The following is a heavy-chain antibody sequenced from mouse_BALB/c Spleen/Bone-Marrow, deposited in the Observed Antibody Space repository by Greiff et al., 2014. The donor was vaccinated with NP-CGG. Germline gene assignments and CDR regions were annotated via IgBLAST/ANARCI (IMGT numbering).Heavy chain of an antibody. Sequence: QLQESGPELVKPGASVKMSCKASGYTFTSYVIHWVKQKPGQGLEWIGYINPYNDGTKYNEKFKGKATLTSDKSSSTAYMELSSLTSEDSAVYYCAGGGYYGTSLYWYFDVWGAGTTVTVSS. CDR1: GYTFTSYV. CDR2: INPYNDGT. J-gene: IGHJ1*01. CDR3: AGGGYYGTSLYWYFDV. V-gene: IGHV1-14*01. D-gene: IGHD1-1*01.